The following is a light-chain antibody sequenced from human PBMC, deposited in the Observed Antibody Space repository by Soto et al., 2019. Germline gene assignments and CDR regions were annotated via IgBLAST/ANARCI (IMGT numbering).Light chain of an antibody. V-gene: IGKV1-39*02. CDR2: GTS. CDR1: QSITTY. Sequence: DIQMTQSPSSLSASVGDRVTITCRASQSITTYLNWYRQKPGKAPKLLIYGTSSRATGIPDRFSGSGSGTDFTLTISRLEPEDFAVYFCQRYGSSPLITFGQGTRLEIK. CDR3: QRYGSSPLIT. J-gene: IGKJ5*01.